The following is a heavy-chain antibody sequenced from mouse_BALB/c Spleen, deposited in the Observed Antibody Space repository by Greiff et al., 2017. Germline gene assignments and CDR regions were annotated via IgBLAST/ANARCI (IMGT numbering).Heavy chain of an antibody. J-gene: IGHJ4*01. CDR1: GFSLTSYD. V-gene: IGHV2-9-2*01. Sequence: VKVVESGPGLVAPSQSLSITCTVSGFSLTSYDISWIRQPPGKGLEWLGVIWTGGGTNYNSAFMSRLSISKDNSKSQVFLKMNSLQTDDTAIYYCVRERYYYAMDYWGQGTSVTVSS. CDR3: VRERYYYAMDY. CDR2: IWTGGGT.